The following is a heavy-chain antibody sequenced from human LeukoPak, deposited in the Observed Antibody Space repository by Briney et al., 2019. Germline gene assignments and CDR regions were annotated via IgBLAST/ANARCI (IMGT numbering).Heavy chain of an antibody. J-gene: IGHJ4*02. CDR3: ARDGYKFDY. CDR1: GYTFTSYD. Sequence: ASVKVSCKASGYTFTSYDINWVRQAPGQGLEWMGWINPNSGGTNYAQKFQGRVTMTRDTSISTAYMELSKLRSDDTAVYYCARDGYKFDYWGQGTLVTVSS. D-gene: IGHD2-2*02. CDR2: INPNSGGT. V-gene: IGHV1-2*02.